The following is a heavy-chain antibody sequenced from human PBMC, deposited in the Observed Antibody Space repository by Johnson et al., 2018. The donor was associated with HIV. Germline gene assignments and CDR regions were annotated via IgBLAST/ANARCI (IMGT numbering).Heavy chain of an antibody. V-gene: IGHV3-7*01. CDR1: GFTFSSYW. CDR2: IKHEGSDK. D-gene: IGHD4-11*01. J-gene: IGHJ3*02. Sequence: VQLVESGGGVVQPGRSLRLSCAASGFTFSSYWMSWVRQAPGKGLEWVANIKHEGSDKYYVGSVTGRFTISRDNAKSSLYLQMNSLRAEDTAVYYCARDDDYSKVRAFDIWGQGTMVTVSS. CDR3: ARDDDYSKVRAFDI.